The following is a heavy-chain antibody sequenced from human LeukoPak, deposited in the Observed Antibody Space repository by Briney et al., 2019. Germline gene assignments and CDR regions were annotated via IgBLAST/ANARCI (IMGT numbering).Heavy chain of an antibody. CDR2: ISGSGGST. D-gene: IGHD3-10*01. CDR3: AKNRGSESYFDY. CDR1: GFTFSSYA. Sequence: GGSLRLSCAASGFTFSSYAMSWVRQAPGKGREWVSAISGSGGSTYYADSVKGRFTISRDNSKNTLYLQMNSLRAEDTAVYYCAKNRGSESYFDYWGQGTLVTVSS. J-gene: IGHJ4*02. V-gene: IGHV3-23*01.